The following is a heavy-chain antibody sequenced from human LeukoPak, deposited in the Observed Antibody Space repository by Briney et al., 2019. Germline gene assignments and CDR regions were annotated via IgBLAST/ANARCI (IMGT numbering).Heavy chain of an antibody. CDR1: GFTFSSYW. V-gene: IGHV3-73*01. D-gene: IGHD6-19*01. CDR3: TRPSPETVAGTVDY. CDR2: IRSKANSYAT. Sequence: GGSLRLSCAASGFTFSSYWMSWVRQASGKGLEWVGRIRSKANSYATAYAASVKGRFTISRDDSKNTAYLQMNSLKTEDTAVYYCTRPSPETVAGTVDYWGQGTLVTVSS. J-gene: IGHJ4*02.